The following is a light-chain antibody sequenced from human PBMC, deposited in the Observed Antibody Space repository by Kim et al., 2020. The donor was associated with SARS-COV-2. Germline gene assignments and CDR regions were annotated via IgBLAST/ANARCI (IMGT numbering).Light chain of an antibody. CDR3: QAWDSSTVV. CDR2: QDT. CDR1: KLGEKY. J-gene: IGLJ3*02. Sequence: SVSPGQTASIPCSGDKLGEKYVSWHQQKPGQSPVLVIFQDTKRPSGIPSRFSGSNSGNTATLTISGTQAMDEADYYCQAWDSSTVVFGGGTQLTVL. V-gene: IGLV3-1*01.